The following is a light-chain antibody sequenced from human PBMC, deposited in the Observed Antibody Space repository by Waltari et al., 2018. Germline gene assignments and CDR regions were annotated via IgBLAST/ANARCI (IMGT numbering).Light chain of an antibody. V-gene: IGKV4-1*01. CDR3: QQYYSLPYT. Sequence: DIVMTQSPDSLAVSLGERATINCKSSQSVLYSSNNKNYLAWYQQKPGQRPKLLIYWASTRESGVPDRFSGSGSGTDFTLTISSLQAEDVAVYYCQQYYSLPYTFGQGTKLEIK. J-gene: IGKJ2*01. CDR1: QSVLYSSNNKNY. CDR2: WAS.